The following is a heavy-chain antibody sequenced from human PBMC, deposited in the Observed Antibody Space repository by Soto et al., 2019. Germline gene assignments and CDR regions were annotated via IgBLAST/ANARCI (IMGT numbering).Heavy chain of an antibody. J-gene: IGHJ2*01. CDR1: GDSVSSNSAA. V-gene: IGHV6-1*01. D-gene: IGHD6-19*01. CDR3: ARGLVDSSGWRVDWYFDL. CDR2: TYYRSKWYN. Sequence: QSQTLSLTCAISGDSVSSNSAAWNWIRQSPSRGLEWLGRTYYRSKWYNDYAVSVKRRITTNPDTSKNQFSLQLNSVAPEDTAVYYCARGLVDSSGWRVDWYFDLWGRGTLVTVSS.